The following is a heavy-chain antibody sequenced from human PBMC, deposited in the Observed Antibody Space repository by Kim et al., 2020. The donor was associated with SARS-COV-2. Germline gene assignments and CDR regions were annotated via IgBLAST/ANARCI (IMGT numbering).Heavy chain of an antibody. CDR3: AREGSHSSSFDY. D-gene: IGHD6-13*01. Sequence: ASVKVSCKASGYTFTSYDINWVRQATGQGLEWMGWMNPNSGNTGYAQKFQGRVTMTRNTSISTAYMELSSLRSEDTAVYYCAREGSHSSSFDYWGQGTLVTVSS. CDR1: GYTFTSYD. J-gene: IGHJ4*02. CDR2: MNPNSGNT. V-gene: IGHV1-8*01.